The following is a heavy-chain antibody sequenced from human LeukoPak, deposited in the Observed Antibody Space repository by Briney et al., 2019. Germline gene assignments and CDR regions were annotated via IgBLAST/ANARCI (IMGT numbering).Heavy chain of an antibody. CDR2: IVHSGST. Sequence: SQTLSLTCTVSGGSISSGGYYWSWIRQPPGKGLEWIGHIVHSGSTYYNPSLRSRVTISVDTSKNQFSLKLSSVTAADTAVYYCARVLPGKEDFWSGSMEYWGQGTLVTVSS. CDR1: GGSISSGGYY. V-gene: IGHV4-30-2*01. D-gene: IGHD3-3*01. CDR3: ARVLPGKEDFWSGSMEY. J-gene: IGHJ4*02.